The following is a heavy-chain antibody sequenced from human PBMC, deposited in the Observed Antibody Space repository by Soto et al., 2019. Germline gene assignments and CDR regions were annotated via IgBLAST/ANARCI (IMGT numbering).Heavy chain of an antibody. Sequence: EVQLLESGGGLVQPGGSLRLSCAASGFTFSSYAMSWVRQAAGKGLEWVSVIGGCGDRTYYAESVKGRFTISRDNSKNTLYRPMNTLRAEDTAVYYCAKQQGPGTPYYYAMDVWGQGTTVTVSS. D-gene: IGHD1-1*01. CDR1: GFTFSSYA. J-gene: IGHJ6*02. CDR3: AKQQGPGTPYYYAMDV. CDR2: IGGCGDRT. V-gene: IGHV3-23*01.